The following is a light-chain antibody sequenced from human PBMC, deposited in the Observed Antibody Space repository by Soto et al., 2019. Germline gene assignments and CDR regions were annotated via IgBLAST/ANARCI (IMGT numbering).Light chain of an antibody. J-gene: IGLJ1*01. CDR1: SSAVGGYNY. Sequence: QFVLTQPPSASGSPGQSVTISCTGTSSAVGGYNYVSWYQHHPGKAPKLIIYEVYKRPSGVPDRFSGSKSGNTAALTVSGLQAEDEADYYCSSYVGTNSYVFGTGTKVTVL. CDR2: EVY. V-gene: IGLV2-8*01. CDR3: SSYVGTNSYV.